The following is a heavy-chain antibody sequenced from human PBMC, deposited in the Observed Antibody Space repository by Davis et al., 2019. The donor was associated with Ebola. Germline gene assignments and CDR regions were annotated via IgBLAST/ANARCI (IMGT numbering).Heavy chain of an antibody. D-gene: IGHD2-2*01. J-gene: IGHJ4*02. CDR1: GFTFSSYG. V-gene: IGHV3-30*03. CDR3: ARADDQCSCYFDY. CDR2: ISYDGSNK. Sequence: PGGSLRLSCAASGFTFSSYGMHWVRQAPGKGLEWVAVISYDGSNKYYADSVKGRFTISRDNSKNTLYLQMNSLRAEDTAVYYCARADDQCSCYFDYWGQGTLVTVSS.